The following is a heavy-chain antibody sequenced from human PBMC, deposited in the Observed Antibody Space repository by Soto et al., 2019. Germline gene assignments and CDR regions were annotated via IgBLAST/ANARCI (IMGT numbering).Heavy chain of an antibody. CDR1: GYIFSSYG. D-gene: IGHD1-26*01. V-gene: IGHV1-18*01. CDR3: AGGHGVGGSYYDY. CDR2: VSAYNGNT. J-gene: IGHJ4*02. Sequence: QAQLVQSGAEVKKPGASVKVSCKASGYIFSSYGISWVRQAPGQGLEWMGWVSAYNGNTNYPQKLQGRVTMTTDTSKSTAYKEPRSLRSDETAMYYCAGGHGVGGSYYDYWGQGTLVTVSS.